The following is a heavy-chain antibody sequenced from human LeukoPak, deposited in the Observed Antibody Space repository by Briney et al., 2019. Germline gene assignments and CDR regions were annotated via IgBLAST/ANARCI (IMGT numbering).Heavy chain of an antibody. Sequence: GGSLRLSCAASGFTFSSYEMNWVRQAPGKGLEWVSSISSSSSDIYYADSVKGRITISRNNAKKSLYLQMNSLRAEDTAVYYCARKYSSGWYEDYWGQGTLVTVSS. CDR2: ISSSSSDI. CDR1: GFTFSSYE. V-gene: IGHV3-21*01. CDR3: ARKYSSGWYEDY. D-gene: IGHD6-19*01. J-gene: IGHJ4*02.